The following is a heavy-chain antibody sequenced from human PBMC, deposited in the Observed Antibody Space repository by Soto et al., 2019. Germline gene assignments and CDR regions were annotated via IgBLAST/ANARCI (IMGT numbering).Heavy chain of an antibody. CDR1: GFTFSSYG. D-gene: IGHD3-10*01. V-gene: IGHV3-30*18. CDR2: ISYDGSNK. J-gene: IGHJ6*02. CDR3: AKHGADGSGTIYYYYGMDV. Sequence: PGGSLRLSWAASGFTFSSYGMHWVRQAPGKGLEWVAVISYDGSNKYYADSVKGRFTISRDNSKNTLYLQMNSLRAEDTAVYYCAKHGADGSGTIYYYYGMDVWGQGSTVTVSS.